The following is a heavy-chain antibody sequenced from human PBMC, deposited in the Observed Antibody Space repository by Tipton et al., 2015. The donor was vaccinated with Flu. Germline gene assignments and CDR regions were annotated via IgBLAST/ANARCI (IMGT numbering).Heavy chain of an antibody. CDR3: ARGLRIAARAEDDAFDI. V-gene: IGHV4-61*10. CDR2: IYYSGST. D-gene: IGHD6-13*01. Sequence: TLSLTCTVSGGSVSSASYYWSWIRQPAGKGLEWIGYIYYSGSTNYNPSLKSRVTISVDTSKNQFSLKLSSVTAADTAVYYCARGLRIAARAEDDAFDIWGQGTMVTVSS. J-gene: IGHJ3*02. CDR1: GGSVSSASYY.